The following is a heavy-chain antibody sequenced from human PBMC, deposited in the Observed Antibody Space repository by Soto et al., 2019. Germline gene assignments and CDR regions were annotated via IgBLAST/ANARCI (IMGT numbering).Heavy chain of an antibody. V-gene: IGHV3-74*01. D-gene: IGHD1-1*01. CDR3: TTLASIHPERYDY. Sequence: PGGSLRPSCGAPGLTFSRYWMHWVREAPGKGLVWVSRINSDGNTTNYADSVKGRFTISRDNAKNTLYLQMNSLRAEDTAVYYCTTLASIHPERYDYWGQGTLVTVSS. J-gene: IGHJ4*02. CDR1: GLTFSRYW. CDR2: INSDGNTT.